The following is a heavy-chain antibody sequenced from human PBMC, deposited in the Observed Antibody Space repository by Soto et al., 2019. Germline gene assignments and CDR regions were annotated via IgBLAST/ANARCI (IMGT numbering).Heavy chain of an antibody. Sequence: PGGSLRLSCAASGFTFSSYATHWVRQAPGKGLEWVAVISYDGSNKYYADSVKGRFTISRDNSKNTLYLQMNSLRAEDTAVYYCARMLILGYCSSTSCLTRGMDVWGQGTTVTVSS. J-gene: IGHJ6*02. CDR1: GFTFSSYA. D-gene: IGHD2-2*01. CDR2: ISYDGSNK. CDR3: ARMLILGYCSSTSCLTRGMDV. V-gene: IGHV3-30-3*01.